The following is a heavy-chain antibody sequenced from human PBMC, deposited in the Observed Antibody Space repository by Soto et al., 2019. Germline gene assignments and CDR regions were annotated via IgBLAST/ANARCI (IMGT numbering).Heavy chain of an antibody. V-gene: IGHV4-59*01. CDR3: ASNRYFDWLYFDY. Sequence: SETLSLTCTVSGCSISSYYWSWIRQPPGKGLEWIGYIYYSGSTNYNPSLKSRVTISVDTSKNQFSLKLSSVTAADTAVYYCASNRYFDWLYFDYWGQGTLVTVSS. CDR1: GCSISSYY. J-gene: IGHJ4*02. D-gene: IGHD3-9*01. CDR2: IYYSGST.